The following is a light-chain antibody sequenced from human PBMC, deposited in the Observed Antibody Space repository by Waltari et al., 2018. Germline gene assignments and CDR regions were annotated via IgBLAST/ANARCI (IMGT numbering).Light chain of an antibody. CDR1: SSAVGGYNY. CDR2: DVS. CDR3: SSYTSSSPYVV. J-gene: IGLJ2*01. V-gene: IGLV2-14*03. Sequence: QSALTQPASVSGSPGQSITISCTGTSSAVGGYNYVSWYQQHPGKAPKLMIYDVSNRPSGVSNRFSGSKSGNTASLTISGLQAEDEADYYCSSYTSSSPYVVFGGGTKLTVL.